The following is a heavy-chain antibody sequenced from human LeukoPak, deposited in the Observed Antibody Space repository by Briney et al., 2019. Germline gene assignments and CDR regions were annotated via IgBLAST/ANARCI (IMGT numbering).Heavy chain of an antibody. CDR3: ARAYGGNSDFYY. CDR1: GYTFTNYY. Sequence: GASVKVSCQASGYTFTNYYMHWVRQPPGQRLEWMGIMNPSGGSTSYAQKFQGRVAMTRETSTSTVYMELSSLRSEDTAVYYCARAYGGNSDFYYWGQGTLVTVSS. CDR2: MNPSGGST. V-gene: IGHV1-46*03. J-gene: IGHJ4*02. D-gene: IGHD4-23*01.